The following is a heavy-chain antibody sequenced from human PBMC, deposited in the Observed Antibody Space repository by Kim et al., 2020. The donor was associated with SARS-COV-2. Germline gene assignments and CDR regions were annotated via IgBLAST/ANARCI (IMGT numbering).Heavy chain of an antibody. Sequence: ASVKVSCKASGYTFNNYAMHWVRQAPGQRLEGMAWINSGNDDTKYSQQFQGRLTITKDTSASTAYMELNSLRSEDTAVYFCARGIPGTADAGNAGDYWGQGTLVTVSS. J-gene: IGHJ4*02. D-gene: IGHD6-13*01. V-gene: IGHV1-3*01. CDR3: ARGIPGTADAGNAGDY. CDR2: INSGNDDT. CDR1: GYTFNNYA.